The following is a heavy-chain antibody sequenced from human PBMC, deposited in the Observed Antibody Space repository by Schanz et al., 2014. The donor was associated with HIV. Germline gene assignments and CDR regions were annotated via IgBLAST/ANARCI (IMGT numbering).Heavy chain of an antibody. CDR2: ISPNNGNR. J-gene: IGHJ6*02. CDR3: ARAFEFVSTSVGMDV. V-gene: IGHV1-18*01. CDR1: GYTFTTYG. D-gene: IGHD3-10*01. Sequence: QVQLVQSGAEVKKPGASVMVSCKASGYTFTTYGITWVRQAPGQGLEWMGWISPNNGNRNYAQKLQGRVTMTTDTSTTTAYMELSSLRSDDTAGYYCARAFEFVSTSVGMDVWGQGTTVTVSS.